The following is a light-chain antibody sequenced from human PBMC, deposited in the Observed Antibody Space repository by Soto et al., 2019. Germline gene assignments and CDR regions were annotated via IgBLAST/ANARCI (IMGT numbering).Light chain of an antibody. CDR1: QSVNSY. CDR3: QQRSNLPST. CDR2: DAS. Sequence: EIVLTQSQATPSLSPGNRATLSSTASQSVNSYLAWYQQKLGQAPRLLIYDASNRDTGITARFSGRGSGTDFALTSTSLEPEDFAVYYCQQRSNLPSTFGGGTTVEIK. V-gene: IGKV3-11*01. J-gene: IGKJ4*01.